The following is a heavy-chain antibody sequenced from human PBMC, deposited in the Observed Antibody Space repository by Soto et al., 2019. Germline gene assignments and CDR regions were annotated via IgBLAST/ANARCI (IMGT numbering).Heavy chain of an antibody. J-gene: IGHJ4*02. V-gene: IGHV1-2*02. CDR3: ARGDYGTGGYPFPYFDY. D-gene: IGHD2-8*02. Sequence: HEHLVQSGAEVKRPGASLKVSCKASGYSFTGYYIHWVRQAPGQGLEWMGWINPDSGATNYAQNFQGRVTLTSDRSISTASMDLTSLTSDDPAVYYCARGDYGTGGYPFPYFDYWGQGTLVIVSS. CDR2: INPDSGAT. CDR1: GYSFTGYY.